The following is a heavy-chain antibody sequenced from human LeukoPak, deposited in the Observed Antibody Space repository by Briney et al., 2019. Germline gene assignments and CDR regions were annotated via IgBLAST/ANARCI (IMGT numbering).Heavy chain of an antibody. V-gene: IGHV1-46*01. CDR2: INPSGGST. D-gene: IGHD3-22*01. J-gene: IGHJ4*02. Sequence: GASVKVSCKASGYTFTSYYMHWVRQAPGQGLEWMGIINPSGGSTSYAQKFQGRVTMTRDTSISTAYMELSRLRSDDTAVYYCARNRQNYYDSSGYYFPLDYWGQGTLVTVSS. CDR1: GYTFTSYY. CDR3: ARNRQNYYDSSGYYFPLDY.